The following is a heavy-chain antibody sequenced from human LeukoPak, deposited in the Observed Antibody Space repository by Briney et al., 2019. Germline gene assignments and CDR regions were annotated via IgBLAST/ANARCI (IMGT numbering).Heavy chain of an antibody. D-gene: IGHD1-1*01. J-gene: IGHJ4*02. Sequence: GGSLRLSCAASGFTFSSYAMSWVRQAPGKGLEWVSAISGSGGSTYYADSVKGRFTISRDNSKNTLYLQMNSLRAEDTAVYYCAKDRRLGYNWNDADYWGQGTLVTVSS. CDR1: GFTFSSYA. CDR3: AKDRRLGYNWNDADY. CDR2: ISGSGGST. V-gene: IGHV3-23*01.